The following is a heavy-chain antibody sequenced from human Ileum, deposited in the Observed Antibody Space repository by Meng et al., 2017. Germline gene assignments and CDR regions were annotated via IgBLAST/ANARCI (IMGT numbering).Heavy chain of an antibody. CDR3: ARGTGDIRVGFDY. CDR2: IHHSGST. D-gene: IGHD7-27*01. CDR1: GASIIGVNW. J-gene: IGHJ4*02. V-gene: IGHV4-4*02. Sequence: QVQLQESGPGLVKPSGTLSLPCTVSGASIIGVNWWTWVRQTPGKGLEWIGEIHHSGSTNSIPSLKSRVTISVDKSKNQFSLSMTSVTAADTAVYYCARGTGDIRVGFDYWGQGTLVTVSS.